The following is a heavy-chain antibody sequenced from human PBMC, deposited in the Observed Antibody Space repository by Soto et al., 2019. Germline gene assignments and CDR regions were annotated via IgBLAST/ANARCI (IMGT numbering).Heavy chain of an antibody. CDR2: INSDGSST. CDR1: GFTFSSYW. J-gene: IGHJ4*02. Sequence: GGSLRLSCAASGFTFSSYWMHWVRQAPGKGLVWVSRINSDGSSTSYADSVKGRFTISRDNAKNTLYLQMNSLRAEDTAVYYCARVRVDIVATINFDYWGQGTLVTVSS. D-gene: IGHD5-12*01. CDR3: ARVRVDIVATINFDY. V-gene: IGHV3-74*01.